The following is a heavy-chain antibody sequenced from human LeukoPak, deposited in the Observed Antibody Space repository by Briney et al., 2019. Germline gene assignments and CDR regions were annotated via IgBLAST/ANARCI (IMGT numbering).Heavy chain of an antibody. J-gene: IGHJ4*02. CDR3: AAGYSGYVVY. CDR2: VDPEDGET. V-gene: IGHV1-69-2*01. D-gene: IGHD5-12*01. Sequence: ASVKVSCKASGYTFTDYYMHWVQQAPGKGLEWMGRVDPEDGETIYAEKFQGRVTITADTSTDTAYMELSSLRSEDTAVYYCAAGYSGYVVYWGQGTLVTVSS. CDR1: GYTFTDYY.